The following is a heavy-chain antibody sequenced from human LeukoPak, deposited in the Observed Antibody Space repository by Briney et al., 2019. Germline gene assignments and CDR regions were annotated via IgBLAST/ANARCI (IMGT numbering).Heavy chain of an antibody. CDR3: TTHDYGGNAGGRVDY. CDR1: GFTFSGSA. D-gene: IGHD4-23*01. V-gene: IGHV3-73*01. Sequence: GGSLRLSCAASGFTFSGSALHWVRQASGKGLEWVGRIRSTANGYATAYAASVKGRFTISRDDSKNTAYLQMNSLKTEDTAVYYCTTHDYGGNAGGRVDYWGQGTLVTVSS. CDR2: IRSTANGYAT. J-gene: IGHJ4*02.